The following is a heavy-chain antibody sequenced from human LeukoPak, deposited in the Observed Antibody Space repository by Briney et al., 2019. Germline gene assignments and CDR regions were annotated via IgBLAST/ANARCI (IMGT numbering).Heavy chain of an antibody. J-gene: IGHJ4*02. Sequence: ASVKVSCKASEYTFTDYYIHWIRQAPGQGLEWMGRISPNTGDTDHAQEFRDKITMTRDTSISTAYIELSRLISDDTAVYYCARGGRSGYRYFDYWGQGTLVTVSS. CDR2: ISPNTGDT. D-gene: IGHD5-18*01. CDR1: EYTFTDYY. CDR3: ARGGRSGYRYFDY. V-gene: IGHV1-2*06.